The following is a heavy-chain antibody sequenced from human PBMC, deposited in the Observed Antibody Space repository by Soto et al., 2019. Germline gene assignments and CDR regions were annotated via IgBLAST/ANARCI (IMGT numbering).Heavy chain of an antibody. CDR1: GDTVSSNSAA. V-gene: IGHV6-1*01. J-gene: IGHJ6*02. CDR3: ARGGYGMDV. Sequence: PSQTLSLTCAISGDTVSSNSAAWTWIRQSPSRGLEWLGKTYYRSKWYNEYAVSVKSRISINADTSKNQFSLQLDSVTPEDTAVYYCARGGYGMDVWGQGTTVTSP. CDR2: TYYRSKWYN.